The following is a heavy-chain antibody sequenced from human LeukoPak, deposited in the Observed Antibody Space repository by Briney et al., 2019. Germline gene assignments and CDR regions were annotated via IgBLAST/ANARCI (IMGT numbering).Heavy chain of an antibody. CDR3: ARAFWEYGSGSYYNDY. D-gene: IGHD3-10*01. Sequence: SETLSLTCTVSGGSIVSSNYYWGWLRQPPGKGLEWIGSIYYSGNTFYNPSLKSRVTISIDTSKIQLSLNLSSVTAEDTAVYYCARAFWEYGSGSYYNDYWGQGTLVTVSS. CDR1: GGSIVSSNYY. J-gene: IGHJ4*02. V-gene: IGHV4-39*07. CDR2: IYYSGNT.